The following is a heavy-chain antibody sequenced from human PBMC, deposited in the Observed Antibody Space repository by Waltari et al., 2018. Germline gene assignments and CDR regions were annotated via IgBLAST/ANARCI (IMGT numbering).Heavy chain of an antibody. J-gene: IGHJ4*02. V-gene: IGHV3-7*03. CDR1: GFTFSSYW. CDR3: ARDYGDWTY. Sequence: EVQLVESGGGLVQPGGSLRLSCAASGFTFSSYWMSWVRQAPGKGLEWVANIKQDGSGKDDVDSVKGRFTISRDNAKNSLYLQMNSLRAEDTAVYYCARDYGDWTYWGQGTLVTVSS. D-gene: IGHD2-21*02. CDR2: IKQDGSGK.